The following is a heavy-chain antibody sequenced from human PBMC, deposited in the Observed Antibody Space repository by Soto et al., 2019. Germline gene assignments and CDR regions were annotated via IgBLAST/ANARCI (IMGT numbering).Heavy chain of an antibody. V-gene: IGHV4-59*01. CDR1: GGSINNYY. CDR2: IYYSGST. Sequence: SXTLSLTCTVSGGSINNYYWSWIRQTPVKGLEWIGHIYYSGSTDYNASLKSRVSLSVDTSKNQLSLKLTSVTAADTAVYYCARDERGTSWYRWFDPWGQGVLVTVSS. CDR3: ARDERGTSWYRWFDP. J-gene: IGHJ5*02. D-gene: IGHD6-13*01.